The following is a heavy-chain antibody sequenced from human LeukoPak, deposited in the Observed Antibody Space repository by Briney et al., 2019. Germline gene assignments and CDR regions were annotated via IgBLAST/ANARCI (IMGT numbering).Heavy chain of an antibody. Sequence: GGSLRLSCAASGFTFDDYALHWVRQAPGKGLEWVSLISGDGGSTYYADSLKGRFTISRDNSKNSLYFQMNSLRMRDTAWYNCAKGINIVATASDYWGQGTLVPVSS. CDR1: GFTFDDYA. CDR2: ISGDGGST. J-gene: IGHJ4*02. D-gene: IGHD5-12*01. V-gene: IGHV3-43*02. CDR3: AKGINIVATASDY.